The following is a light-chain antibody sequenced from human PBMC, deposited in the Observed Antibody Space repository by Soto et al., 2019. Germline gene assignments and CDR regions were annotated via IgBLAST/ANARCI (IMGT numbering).Light chain of an antibody. CDR2: KAS. V-gene: IGKV1-5*03. CDR1: QSISTW. Sequence: DIQMTQSPSTLSASVGDRVTITCRASQSISTWLAWYQQEPGKAPKLLIHKASSLQSGVPSRFSGSGSGTDFTLTISSLQPDDFATYYCQQYNSYSQTFGQGTKVDNK. CDR3: QQYNSYSQT. J-gene: IGKJ1*01.